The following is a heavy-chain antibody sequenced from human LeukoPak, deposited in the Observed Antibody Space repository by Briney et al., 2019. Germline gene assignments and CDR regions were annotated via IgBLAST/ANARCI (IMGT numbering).Heavy chain of an antibody. V-gene: IGHV3-11*01. CDR3: ARDTSTTSYYYGMDV. CDR1: GFTFSDYY. CDR2: ISSSGSTI. J-gene: IGHJ6*02. D-gene: IGHD4-17*01. Sequence: GGSLRLSCAASGFTFSDYYMSWIRQAPGKGLEWVSYISSSGSTIYYADSVKGRFTISRDNAKNSLYLQMNSLRAEDTAVYYCARDTSTTSYYYGMDVWGQGTTVTVSS.